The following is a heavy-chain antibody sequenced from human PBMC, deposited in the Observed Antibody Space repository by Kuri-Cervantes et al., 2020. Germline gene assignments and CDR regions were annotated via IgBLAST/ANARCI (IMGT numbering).Heavy chain of an antibody. D-gene: IGHD5-24*01. V-gene: IGHV4-38-2*01. CDR2: IHHNGVT. Sequence: SETLSLTCDVSGYSIIRGYFWVWIRLPPGKGLQWIGSIHHNGVTHYNPSLKSRVTISVDTSKNQFSLKLSSVTAADTAVYYCARRVWGKMATIKGWFDPWGQGTLVTVSS. CDR3: ARRVWGKMATIKGWFDP. J-gene: IGHJ5*02. CDR1: GYSIIRGYF.